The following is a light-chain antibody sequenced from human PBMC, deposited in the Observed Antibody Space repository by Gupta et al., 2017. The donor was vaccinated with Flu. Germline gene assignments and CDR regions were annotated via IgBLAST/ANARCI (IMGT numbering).Light chain of an antibody. CDR2: GAY. CDR3: QQYNNWL. CDR1: QSISSN. Sequence: EVVMTQSPATLSVSPGERATLSGRASQSISSNLAWYQQKPGQAPRLIIYGAYTRDNGSPDRFSGSGSGTEFTLTSSSRQYEDFEVYYGQQYNNWLFGGGTKVEIK. J-gene: IGKJ4*01. V-gene: IGKV3-15*01.